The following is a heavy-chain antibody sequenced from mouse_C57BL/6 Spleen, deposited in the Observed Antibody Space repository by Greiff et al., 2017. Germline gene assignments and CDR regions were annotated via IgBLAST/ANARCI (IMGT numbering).Heavy chain of an antibody. J-gene: IGHJ3*01. CDR2: IYPGDGDT. V-gene: IGHV1-82*01. D-gene: IGHD1-1*01. CDR3: ARGTTVVPFAY. CDR1: GYAFSSSW. Sequence: VKLMESGPELVKPGASVKISCKASGYAFSSSWMNWVKQRPGKGLEWIGRIYPGDGDTNYNGKFKGKATLTADKSSSTAYMQLSSLTSEDSAVYFCARGTTVVPFAYWGQGTLVTVSA.